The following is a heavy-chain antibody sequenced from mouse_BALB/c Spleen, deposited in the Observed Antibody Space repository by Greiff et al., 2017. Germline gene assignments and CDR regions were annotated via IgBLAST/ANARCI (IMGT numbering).Heavy chain of an antibody. CDR1: GYTFTSYW. Sequence: QVQLKQPGAELVRPGASVKLSCKASGYTFTSYWINWVKQRPGQGLEWIGNIYPSDSYTNYNQKFKDKATLTVDKSSSTAYMQLSSPTSEDSAVYYCTRGGYFDVWGAGTTVTVSS. J-gene: IGHJ1*01. CDR3: TRGGYFDV. V-gene: IGHV1-69*02. CDR2: IYPSDSYT.